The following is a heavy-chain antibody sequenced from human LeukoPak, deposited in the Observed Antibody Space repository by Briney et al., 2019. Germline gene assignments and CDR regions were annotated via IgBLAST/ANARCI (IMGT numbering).Heavy chain of an antibody. J-gene: IGHJ4*02. CDR2: ISGSGGST. D-gene: IGHD3-10*01. V-gene: IGHV3-23*01. Sequence: PGGSLRLSCAASGFSITNYILHWVRQAPGKGLEWVSAISGSGGSTYYADSVKGRFTISRDNSKNTLYLQMNSLRAEDTAVYYCAKHYYGSGGGFDYWGQGTLVTVSS. CDR1: GFSITNYI. CDR3: AKHYYGSGGGFDY.